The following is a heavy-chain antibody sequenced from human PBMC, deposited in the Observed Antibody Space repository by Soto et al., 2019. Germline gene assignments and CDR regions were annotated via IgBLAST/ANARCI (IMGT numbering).Heavy chain of an antibody. CDR1: GFTFSNFW. J-gene: IGHJ6*02. D-gene: IGHD4-4*01. CDR3: ARAGSNSFYGMDV. CDR2: INGDGGST. Sequence: EVQLVESGGGLVQPGGSLRLSCAASGFTFSNFWMHWVRQAPGKGLVWVSRINGDGGSTTYADSVKGRITITRANAKNTQYLQINMLRAEDTAVYDCARAGSNSFYGMDVWGQGTTVTAS. V-gene: IGHV3-74*01.